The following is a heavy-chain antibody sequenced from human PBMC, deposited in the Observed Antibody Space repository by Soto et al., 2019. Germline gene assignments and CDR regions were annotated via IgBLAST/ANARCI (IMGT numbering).Heavy chain of an antibody. CDR2: IHNSGNT. CDR1: SGSIRTSY. Sequence: QVQLQESGPGLVKPSETLSLTCTVPSGSIRTSYWTWIRQFPGKRLEWIAHIHNSGNTNSNPSLKSRVTISMDTSKNKISLRLNSATAADTAMYYCARLQYTVGTPIDMWGHGTMVPVSP. V-gene: IGHV4-59*01. D-gene: IGHD4-17*01. J-gene: IGHJ3*02. CDR3: ARLQYTVGTPIDM.